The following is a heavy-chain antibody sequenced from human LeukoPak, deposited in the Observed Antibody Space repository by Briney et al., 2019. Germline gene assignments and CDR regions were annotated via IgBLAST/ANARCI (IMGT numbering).Heavy chain of an antibody. Sequence: SETLSLTCTVSGGFITSHYWSWNRQPAGKGLEWIGHIYDSGTTNYNPSLKSRVTMSIDTSKNQFSLKLSSVTAADTAVYYCAGTTVTRGRDYWGQGTLVTVPS. CDR1: GGFITSHY. J-gene: IGHJ4*02. D-gene: IGHD4-17*01. CDR2: IYDSGTT. V-gene: IGHV4-4*07. CDR3: AGTTVTRGRDY.